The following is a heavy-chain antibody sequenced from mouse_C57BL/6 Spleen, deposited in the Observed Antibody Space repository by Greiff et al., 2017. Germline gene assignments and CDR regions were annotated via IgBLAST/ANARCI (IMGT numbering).Heavy chain of an antibody. CDR2: IDPNSGGT. J-gene: IGHJ1*03. D-gene: IGHD1-1*01. V-gene: IGHV1-72*01. CDR1: GYTFTSYW. Sequence: VQLQQPGAELVKPGASVKLSCKASGYTFTSYWMHWVKQRPGRGLEWIGRIDPNSGGTKYNEKFKSKATLTVDKPSSTAYMQLSSRTSEDSAVYYCARSRGYGSSYWYFDVWGTGTTVTVSS. CDR3: ARSRGYGSSYWYFDV.